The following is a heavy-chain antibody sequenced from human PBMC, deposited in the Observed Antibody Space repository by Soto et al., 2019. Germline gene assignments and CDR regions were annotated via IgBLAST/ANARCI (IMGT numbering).Heavy chain of an antibody. CDR2: VYYSGST. J-gene: IGHJ3*02. CDR1: GASIRSSY. D-gene: IGHD3-22*01. V-gene: IGHV4-59*01. CDR3: ARGYYDSNGKSNTVDI. Sequence: PSETLSLTCTVSGASIRSSYWSWLRQSPGMGLEWIGYVYYSGSTKYNPSLKSRVTISVDTSKNQFSLKLSSVTAADTAVYYCARGYYDSNGKSNTVDIWGQGTMVTV.